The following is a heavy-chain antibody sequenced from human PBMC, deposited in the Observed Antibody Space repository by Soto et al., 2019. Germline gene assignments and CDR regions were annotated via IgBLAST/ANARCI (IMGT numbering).Heavy chain of an antibody. Sequence: SETLSLTCAVSGGSISSGGYSWSWIRQPPGKGLEWIGYIYHSGSTYYNPSLKSRVTISVDRSKNQFSLKLSSVTAADTAVYYCASAPSKGLGTLSMDVWGQGTTVTVSS. V-gene: IGHV4-30-2*01. CDR2: IYHSGST. D-gene: IGHD4-17*01. J-gene: IGHJ6*02. CDR1: GGSISSGGYS. CDR3: ASAPSKGLGTLSMDV.